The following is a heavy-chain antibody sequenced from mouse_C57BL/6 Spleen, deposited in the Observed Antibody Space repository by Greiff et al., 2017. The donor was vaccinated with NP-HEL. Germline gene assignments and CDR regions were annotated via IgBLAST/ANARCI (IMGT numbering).Heavy chain of an antibody. Sequence: VQLQQSVAELVRPGASVKLSCTASGFNIKNYYMHWVKQRPEQGLEWIGRIDTANGNTKYAPKFQGKATITADTSSNTAYLQLSSLTSEDTAIYYCARAYGSSLYAMDYWGQGTSVTVSS. CDR3: ARAYGSSLYAMDY. J-gene: IGHJ4*01. CDR1: GFNIKNYY. CDR2: IDTANGNT. D-gene: IGHD1-1*01. V-gene: IGHV14-3*01.